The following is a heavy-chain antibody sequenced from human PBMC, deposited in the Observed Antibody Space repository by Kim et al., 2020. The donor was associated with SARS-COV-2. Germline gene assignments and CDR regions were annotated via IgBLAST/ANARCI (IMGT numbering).Heavy chain of an antibody. CDR2: INSDGSST. CDR1: GFTFSSYW. D-gene: IGHD6-13*01. J-gene: IGHJ6*01. CDR3: ARDQYSSSLPYNYYYYYYGMHV. Sequence: GGSLRLSCAASGFTFSSYWMHWVRQAPGKGLVWVSRINSDGSSTSYADSVKGRFTISRDNAKNTLYLQMNSLRAEDTAVYYCARDQYSSSLPYNYYYYYYGMHVWGQATTVSVSS. V-gene: IGHV3-74*01.